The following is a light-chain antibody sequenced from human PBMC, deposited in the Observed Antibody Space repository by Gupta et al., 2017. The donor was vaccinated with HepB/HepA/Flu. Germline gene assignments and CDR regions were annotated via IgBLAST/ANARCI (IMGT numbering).Light chain of an antibody. V-gene: IGKV3D-20*01. J-gene: IGKJ5*01. CDR2: DAS. Sequence: EIVLGQSPAIRYLSPGESATFSCGDSQSLTNYFLAWYQLKAGLAPRLLIYDASSRAPGIPDRFSGSGSGTDFTLTISRLEPEDFAVYYCQQFYDLPITFGQGTRLEIK. CDR1: QSLTNYF. CDR3: QQFYDLPIT.